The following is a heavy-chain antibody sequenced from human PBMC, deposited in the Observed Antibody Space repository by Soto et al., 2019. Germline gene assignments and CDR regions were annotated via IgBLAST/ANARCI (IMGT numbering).Heavy chain of an antibody. CDR2: ISSSGSTI. CDR3: ERYTVTNWFDP. J-gene: IGHJ5*02. Sequence: TGGSLRLSCAASGFTFSSYEMNWVRQAPGKGLEWVSYISSSGSTIYYADSVKGRFTISRDNAKNSLYLQMNSLRAEDTAVYYCERYTVTNWFDPWGQGTLVTVSS. V-gene: IGHV3-48*03. D-gene: IGHD4-4*01. CDR1: GFTFSSYE.